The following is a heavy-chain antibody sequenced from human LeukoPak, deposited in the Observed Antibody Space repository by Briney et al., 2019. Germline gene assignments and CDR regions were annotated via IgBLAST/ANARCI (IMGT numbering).Heavy chain of an antibody. CDR3: TRDRSRAEAD. J-gene: IGHJ1*01. CDR2: INQGGSDK. V-gene: IGHV3-7*01. CDR1: GFTFSGHW. D-gene: IGHD1-14*01. Sequence: PGGSLRLSCAASGFTFSGHWMSWGRQAPGKGLEWVANINQGGSDKYNVDSVKGRFTISTDNANNLLYLQLHTLRGENTAVYYCTRDRSRAEADWGEGTLVTAPS.